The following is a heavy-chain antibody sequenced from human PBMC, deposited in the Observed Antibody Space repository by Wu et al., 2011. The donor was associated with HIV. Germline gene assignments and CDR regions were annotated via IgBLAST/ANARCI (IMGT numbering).Heavy chain of an antibody. D-gene: IGHD3-22*01. J-gene: IGHJ5*02. CDR2: VIPIFGTA. CDR1: GGTFSSYA. V-gene: IGHV1-69*05. Sequence: QVQLVQSGAEVKKPGSSVKVSCEASGGTFSSYAISWVRQAPGQGLEWMGGVIPIFGTANYAQKFQGRVTITTDESTSTAYMELSSLRSEDTAAYYCARSDYYDTSGYYYVYNWFDPWGQGTLVTVSS. CDR3: ARSDYYDTSGYYYVYNWFDP.